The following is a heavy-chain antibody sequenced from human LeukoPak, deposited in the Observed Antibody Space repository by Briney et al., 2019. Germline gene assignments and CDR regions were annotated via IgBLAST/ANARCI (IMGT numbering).Heavy chain of an antibody. CDR1: GFTFRNYN. J-gene: IGHJ4*02. V-gene: IGHV3-48*03. Sequence: GGSLRLSCAASGFTFRNYNMFWARQAPGKGLEWISFTEGTGTIIHYADSVKGRFTTSRDNDKNSLYLQMNSLTVEDTAIYYCARDRGWIRDSWGLGTLVTVSS. CDR3: ARDRGWIRDS. CDR2: TEGTGTII. D-gene: IGHD2-2*03.